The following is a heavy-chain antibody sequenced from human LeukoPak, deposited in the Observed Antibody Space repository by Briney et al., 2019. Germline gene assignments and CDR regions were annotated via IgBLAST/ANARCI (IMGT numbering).Heavy chain of an antibody. CDR3: ARGTEMATIEFDP. CDR2: INHSGST. J-gene: IGHJ5*02. CDR1: GGSFSGYY. V-gene: IGHV4-34*01. D-gene: IGHD5-24*01. Sequence: SETLSLTCAVYGGSFSGYYWSWIRQPPGKGLEWIGEINHSGSTKYNPSLKSRVTISVDTSKNQFSLKLSSVTAADTAVYYCARGTEMATIEFDPWGQGTLVTVSS.